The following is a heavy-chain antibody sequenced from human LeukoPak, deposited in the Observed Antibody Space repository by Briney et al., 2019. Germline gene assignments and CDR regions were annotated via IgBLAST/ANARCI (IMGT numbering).Heavy chain of an antibody. J-gene: IGHJ5*02. Sequence: GASVNVSCKASGYTFTGYSMHWVRQAPGHGLEWMGWINPNSGGTNYAQKFQGRVIVTRDTSISTAYMELSRLRSDDTAVYYCARDTAMVTYWFDPWGQGTLVTVSS. CDR2: INPNSGGT. D-gene: IGHD5-18*01. CDR1: GYTFTGYS. CDR3: ARDTAMVTYWFDP. V-gene: IGHV1-2*02.